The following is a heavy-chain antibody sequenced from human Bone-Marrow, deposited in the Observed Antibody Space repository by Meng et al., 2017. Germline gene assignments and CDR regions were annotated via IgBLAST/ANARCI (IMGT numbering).Heavy chain of an antibody. J-gene: IGHJ4*02. CDR1: GYTFTSYG. V-gene: IGHV1-18*01. CDR3: ARDHRRGYYDSSGYYPYY. Sequence: ASVKVSCKASGYTFTSYGISWVRQAPGQGREGRGWVSAYNGNTNDAQKLQGRVTMTTDTSTSTDYMELRSLRSDDTAVYYCARDHRRGYYDSSGYYPYYWGQGTLVTVSS. D-gene: IGHD3-22*01. CDR2: VSAYNGNT.